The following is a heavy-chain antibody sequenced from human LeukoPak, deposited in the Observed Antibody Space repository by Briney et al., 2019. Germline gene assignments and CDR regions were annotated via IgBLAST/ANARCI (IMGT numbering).Heavy chain of an antibody. V-gene: IGHV4-34*01. J-gene: IGHJ4*02. Sequence: SETLSLTCAVYGGSFSGYYWSWIRQPPGKGLEWIGEINHSGSTNYNPSLKSRVTISVDTSKNQFSLKLSSVTAADTAVYYCATQFYTITIFGVVTLYYFDYWGQGTLVTVSS. D-gene: IGHD3-3*01. CDR1: GGSFSGYY. CDR2: INHSGST. CDR3: ATQFYTITIFGVVTLYYFDY.